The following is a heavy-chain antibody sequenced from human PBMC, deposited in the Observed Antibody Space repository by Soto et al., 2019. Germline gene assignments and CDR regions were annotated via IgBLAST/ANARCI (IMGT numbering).Heavy chain of an antibody. CDR1: GFIFSNYA. J-gene: IGHJ5*02. CDR3: ARDERIAVAGTDT. Sequence: DVQLVESGGGLIQPGGSLRLSCEASGFIFSNYAMTWVRQAAGKGLEWVSSISGPGGSTYYADSVQGRFTISRDNSKNTLFLQMHSLRADDTALYFCARDERIAVAGTDTWGQGILVTVTS. CDR2: ISGPGGST. V-gene: IGHV3-23*04. D-gene: IGHD6-19*01.